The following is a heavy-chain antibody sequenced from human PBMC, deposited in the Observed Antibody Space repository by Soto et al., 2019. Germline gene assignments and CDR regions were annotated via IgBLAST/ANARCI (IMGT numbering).Heavy chain of an antibody. J-gene: IGHJ4*02. D-gene: IGHD6-19*01. V-gene: IGHV1-69*08. CDR2: IIPILGIA. Sequence: QVQLVQSGAEVKKPGSSVKVSCKASGGTFSSYIISWVRQAPGHGLEWMGRIIPILGIANYAQKCQGRVTIPADKSTSTADMELSSLRSEDTAVYYCARESRIALASGSCDYWGQGTLVTVSS. CDR3: ARESRIALASGSCDY. CDR1: GGTFSSYI.